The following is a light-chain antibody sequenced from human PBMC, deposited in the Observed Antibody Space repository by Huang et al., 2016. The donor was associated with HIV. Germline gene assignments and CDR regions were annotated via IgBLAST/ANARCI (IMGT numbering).Light chain of an antibody. J-gene: IGKJ1*01. Sequence: ELVMTQSPVTLSVSPGEIVTLSCRASQRVNNKLAWVQQKPGQAPRLLIHDASISATGIPDRCSGSGSGTEFTLTISSLQSEDFAVYYCQQYNNWPPWTFGQGTKVEIK. V-gene: IGKV3-15*01. CDR3: QQYNNWPPWT. CDR2: DAS. CDR1: QRVNNK.